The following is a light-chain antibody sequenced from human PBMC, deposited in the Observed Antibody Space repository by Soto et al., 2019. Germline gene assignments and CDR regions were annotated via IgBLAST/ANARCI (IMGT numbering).Light chain of an antibody. CDR3: QQYNTYPLT. V-gene: IGKV1-5*01. CDR2: DAS. J-gene: IGKJ4*01. Sequence: EITHSPCTLGASVGDRVTITCRASQTISNWLAWYQQKPGKVPKVLIFDASTLDGGVPSRFSGRRSGTDFTLTISSLQPSDFATYYCQQYNTYPLTFGGGTKVDIK. CDR1: QTISNW.